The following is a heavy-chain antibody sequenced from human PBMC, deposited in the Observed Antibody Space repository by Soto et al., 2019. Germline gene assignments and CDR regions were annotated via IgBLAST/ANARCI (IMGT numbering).Heavy chain of an antibody. D-gene: IGHD6-19*01. J-gene: IGHJ4*02. CDR2: VYYSGTT. CDR1: GASISNYY. Sequence: PSETLSLTCTVSGASISNYYWSWIRQPPGKGLEWIGFVYYSGTTNYSPSLMSRVTISIDTSNNQFSLQLASVTAADTAVYYCVREIPLTAVRAIDDYWGQGTLVTVSS. V-gene: IGHV4-59*12. CDR3: VREIPLTAVRAIDDY.